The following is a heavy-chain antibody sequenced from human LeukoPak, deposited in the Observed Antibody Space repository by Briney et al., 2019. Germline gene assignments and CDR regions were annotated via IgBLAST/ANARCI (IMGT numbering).Heavy chain of an antibody. J-gene: IGHJ4*02. Sequence: PGGSLRLSCAASGFTFSSYAMSWVRQAPGKGLEWVSAISGSGGSTYYADSVKGRFTISRDNAKNTLYLQMHSLRADDTAVYYCARGSTSGWPDYFDYWGQGSVVTVSS. CDR1: GFTFSSYA. CDR3: ARGSTSGWPDYFDY. CDR2: ISGSGGST. D-gene: IGHD6-19*01. V-gene: IGHV3-23*01.